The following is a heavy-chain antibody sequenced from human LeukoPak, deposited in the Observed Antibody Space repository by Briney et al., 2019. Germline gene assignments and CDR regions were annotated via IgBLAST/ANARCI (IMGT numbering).Heavy chain of an antibody. D-gene: IGHD3-22*01. CDR3: ARIWYYDSSGYYRRTYYFDY. J-gene: IGHJ4*02. CDR1: GGSISSSNW. V-gene: IGHV4-4*02. CDR2: IYHSGRT. Sequence: SETLSLTCTVSGGSISSSNWWSWVRQPPGKGLEWIGEIYHSGRTNYNPSLKSRVTISVDKSKNQFSLKLSSVTAADTAVYYCARIWYYDSSGYYRRTYYFDYWGQGTLVTVSS.